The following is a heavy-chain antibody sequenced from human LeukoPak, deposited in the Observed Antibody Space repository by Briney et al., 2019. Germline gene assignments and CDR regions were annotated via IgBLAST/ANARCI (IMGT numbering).Heavy chain of an antibody. CDR2: IYPGDSDT. J-gene: IGHJ4*02. CDR1: GYSFTSYW. Sequence: GESLKISCKGSGYSFTSYWIGWVRQMPGKGLEWMGIIYPGDSDTRYSPSFQGQVTISADKSISTAYLQWSSLKASDTAMYYCARHEVATIQRTYYFDYWGQGTLVTVSS. D-gene: IGHD5-12*01. CDR3: ARHEVATIQRTYYFDY. V-gene: IGHV5-51*01.